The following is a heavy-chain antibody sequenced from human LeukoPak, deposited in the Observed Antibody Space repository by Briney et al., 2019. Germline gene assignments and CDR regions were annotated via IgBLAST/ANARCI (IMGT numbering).Heavy chain of an antibody. D-gene: IGHD6-13*01. CDR3: ARAPFGAAAGSGWFDP. J-gene: IGHJ5*02. CDR1: GNSISSGDNY. CDR2: IYTSGST. V-gene: IGHV4-61*02. Sequence: PSQTLSLTCTVSGNSISSGDNYWSWIRQPAGKGLEWIGRIYTSGSTNYNPSLKSRVTISVDTSKNQFSLKLSSVTAADTAVYYCARAPFGAAAGSGWFDPWGQGTLVTVSS.